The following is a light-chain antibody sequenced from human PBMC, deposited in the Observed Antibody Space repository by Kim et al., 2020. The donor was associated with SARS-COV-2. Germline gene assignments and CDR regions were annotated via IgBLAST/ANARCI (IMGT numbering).Light chain of an antibody. J-gene: IGLJ3*02. V-gene: IGLV4-69*01. CDR1: SRHSNYG. CDR3: QAWDPGIVV. CDR2: IHTDGSV. Sequence: QLVLTQSPSASASPGASVRLTCTLSSRHSNYGIAWHQHHPKKGLRFLMKIHTDGSVWKGDETPGRFYGSLSGAERYLTISNLQSDDEGDYYCQAWDPGIVVFGGGTQLTVL.